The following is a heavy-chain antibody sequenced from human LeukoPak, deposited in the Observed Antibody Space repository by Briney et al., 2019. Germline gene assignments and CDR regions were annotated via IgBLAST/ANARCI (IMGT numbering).Heavy chain of an antibody. J-gene: IGHJ4*01. V-gene: IGHV3-9*03. D-gene: IGHD3-9*01. CDR2: ISWNSGRR. Sequence: GGSLRLSCVGSGFTFDDYAMHWVRQAPGKGLEWVSGISWNSGRRGYADSVKGRFTISRDNAKTSLYLQMNSLRAEDMALYYCAKGPDYDILTPIDYCGQGTLVTVSS. CDR3: AKGPDYDILTPIDY. CDR1: GFTFDDYA.